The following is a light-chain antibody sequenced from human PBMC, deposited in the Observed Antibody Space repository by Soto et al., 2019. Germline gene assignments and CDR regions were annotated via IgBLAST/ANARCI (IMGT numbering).Light chain of an antibody. V-gene: IGKV1-9*01. Sequence: IQLTQSPSSLSASVGDRVTITCRASQDIAIYLAWYQQKPGEAPKLLIYAASTLYGGVPSRFSGSGSGTDFALTITSLQAEDVATDYCQQLRRYPSTFGGGTKVEIK. CDR1: QDIAIY. CDR2: AAS. J-gene: IGKJ4*01. CDR3: QQLRRYPST.